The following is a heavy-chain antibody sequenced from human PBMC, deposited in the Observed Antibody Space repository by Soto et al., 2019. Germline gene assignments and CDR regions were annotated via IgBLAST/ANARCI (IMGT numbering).Heavy chain of an antibody. V-gene: IGHV4-39*07. CDR3: ARADPDASVGY. CDR1: GGSISSGSYY. Sequence: SETLSLTCSVSGGSISSGSYYWGWIRQTPGRGLEWIASMYHGGTTYSNPSLKSRVTISVDTSKNQFSLRMNSMIAADTAVYYCARADPDASVGYWGQGTLVTVSS. D-gene: IGHD2-15*01. CDR2: MYHGGTT. J-gene: IGHJ4*02.